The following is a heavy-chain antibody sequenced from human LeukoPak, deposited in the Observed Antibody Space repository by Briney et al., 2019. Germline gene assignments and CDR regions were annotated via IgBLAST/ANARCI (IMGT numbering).Heavy chain of an antibody. D-gene: IGHD3-22*01. CDR2: ISGGGSTI. CDR3: ARDRHDSRGYYFVDY. V-gene: IGHV3-48*04. J-gene: IGHJ4*02. CDR1: GFTLSAYS. Sequence: GGSLRLSCAASGFTLSAYSMNWVRQAPGKGLEWVSYISGGGSTIYYADSVKGRFTISRDNAKNSLYLQMNSLRADDTAVYYCARDRHDSRGYYFVDYWGQGTLVTVSS.